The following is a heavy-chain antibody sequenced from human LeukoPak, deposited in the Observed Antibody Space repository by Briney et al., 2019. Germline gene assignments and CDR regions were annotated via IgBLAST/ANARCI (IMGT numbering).Heavy chain of an antibody. D-gene: IGHD3-10*01. CDR1: GYTFTSYG. J-gene: IGHJ5*02. Sequence: ASVKVSCKASGYTFTSYGISWVRQAPGQGLEWMGWISAYNGNTNYAQKFQGRVTMITDTSTSTAYMELRSLRSDDTAMYYCARGLYGSGSYRPGWFDPWGQGTLVTVSS. CDR3: ARGLYGSGSYRPGWFDP. V-gene: IGHV1-18*01. CDR2: ISAYNGNT.